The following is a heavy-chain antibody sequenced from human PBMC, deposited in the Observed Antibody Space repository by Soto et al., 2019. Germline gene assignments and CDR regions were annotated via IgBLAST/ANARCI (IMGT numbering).Heavy chain of an antibody. D-gene: IGHD3-22*01. Sequence: ASVKVSCKAAGYTFTGYYMHWVRQAPGQGLEWMGGIIPIFGTANYAQKFQGRVTITADESTSTAYMELSSLRSEDTAVYYCAREVTNYYDSSGYYAMHFDYWGQGTLVTSPQ. V-gene: IGHV1-69*13. CDR3: AREVTNYYDSSGYYAMHFDY. CDR2: IIPIFGTA. J-gene: IGHJ4*02. CDR1: GYTFTGYY.